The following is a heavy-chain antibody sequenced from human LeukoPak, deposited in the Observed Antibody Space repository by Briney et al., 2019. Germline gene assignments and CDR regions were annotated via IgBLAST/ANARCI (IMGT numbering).Heavy chain of an antibody. V-gene: IGHV2-70*01. D-gene: IGHD4-17*01. Sequence: SGPTLVNPTQTLTLTSTFSGFSLSTSGMCVSWIRQPPGKALEWLALIDWGDDKYYSTSLKTRLTISKGTSKNQVVLTMTNMDPVDTATYYCARMLYGDSVNYFDYWGQGTLVTVSS. CDR1: GFSLSTSGMC. CDR2: IDWGDDK. CDR3: ARMLYGDSVNYFDY. J-gene: IGHJ4*02.